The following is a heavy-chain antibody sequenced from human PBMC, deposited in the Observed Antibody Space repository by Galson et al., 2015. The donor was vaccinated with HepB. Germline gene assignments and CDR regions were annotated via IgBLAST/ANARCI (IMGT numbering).Heavy chain of an antibody. V-gene: IGHV5-51*01. CDR2: VYPGDSET. J-gene: IGHJ4*02. Sequence: QSGAEVKKPGESLKISCKGSGYRFAVYWIGWVRQMPGKGLEWMGIVYPGDSETRYNPSFQGQVTISADKIIDTAYLQWRSLKASDTAMYYCAAGLYTYYFDYWGQGTLVTVSS. CDR3: AAGLYTYYFDY. CDR1: GYRFAVYW.